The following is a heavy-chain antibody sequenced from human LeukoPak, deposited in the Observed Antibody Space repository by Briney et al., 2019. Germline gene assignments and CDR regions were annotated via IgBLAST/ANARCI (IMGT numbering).Heavy chain of an antibody. D-gene: IGHD2-21*01. CDR1: GGSISGYY. CDR2: IYYSGIT. CDR3: ARHGYCGAECYTYFDS. V-gene: IGHV4-59*08. Sequence: SETLSLTCTVSGGSISGYYWTWIRQPPGKGLEWIGYIYYSGITNYNPSLKSRVTISLDTSKSQISLKLASVTAADTAVYYCARHGYCGAECYTYFDSWGQGTLVSVSS. J-gene: IGHJ4*02.